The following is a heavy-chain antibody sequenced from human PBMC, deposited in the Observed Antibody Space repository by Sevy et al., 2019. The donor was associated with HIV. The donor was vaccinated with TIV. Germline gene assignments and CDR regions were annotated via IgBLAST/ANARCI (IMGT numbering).Heavy chain of an antibody. CDR1: GFTFSNAW. V-gene: IGHV3-15*01. J-gene: IGHJ3*02. Sequence: GGSLRLSCAASGFTFSNAWMSWVRQAPGKGLEWVGRIKSKTDGGTTDYAAPVKGRFTISRDDSKNTLYLQMNSLKTEDTAVYYCTTGGYSCFSSSCRIIDAFDIWGQGTMVTVSS. CDR2: IKSKTDGGTT. CDR3: TTGGYSCFSSSCRIIDAFDI. D-gene: IGHD6-13*01.